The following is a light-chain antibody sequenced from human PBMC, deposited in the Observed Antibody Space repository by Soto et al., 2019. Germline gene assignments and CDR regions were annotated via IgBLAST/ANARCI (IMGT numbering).Light chain of an antibody. CDR1: SSDVGGYNY. V-gene: IGLV2-14*01. CDR2: EVS. J-gene: IGLJ1*01. CDR3: SSYTSISTYV. Sequence: QSVLTQPASVSGSPGQSITISCTGTSSDVGGYNYVSWYQQHPGKAPKLMIYEVSNRPSGVSNRFSGSTSGNTASLTISGLQAEAEAAYYCSSYTSISTYVCGTGTKVPV.